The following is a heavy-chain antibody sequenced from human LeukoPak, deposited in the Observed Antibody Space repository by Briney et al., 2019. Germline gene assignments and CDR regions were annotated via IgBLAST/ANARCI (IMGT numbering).Heavy chain of an antibody. Sequence: ASVKVSCKTSGFTFTTYSMHWVRQAPGERLEWMGWINAANGNTQYSQKFQGRVTITRDTSASTAYMELSSLRSEDTAVYYCVRGPPIRGAVAAPFAPGGRGTPVT. V-gene: IGHV1-3*01. J-gene: IGHJ5*02. CDR3: VRGPPIRGAVAAPFAP. CDR1: GFTFTTYS. D-gene: IGHD6-19*01. CDR2: INAANGNT.